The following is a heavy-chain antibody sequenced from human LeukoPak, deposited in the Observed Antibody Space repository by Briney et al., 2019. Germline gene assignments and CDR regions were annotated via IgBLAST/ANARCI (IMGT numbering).Heavy chain of an antibody. CDR1: GFTFSSYA. D-gene: IGHD4-17*01. V-gene: IGHV3-23*01. CDR2: ISGSGGST. CDR3: AKHLYGFSAFDY. J-gene: IGHJ4*02. Sequence: PGGSLRLSCAASGFTFSSYAMSWVRQAPGKGLEWVSAISGSGGSTYYADSVKGRFTISRDNSKNTLHLQMNSLRAEDTAVYYCAKHLYGFSAFDYWGQGTLVTVSS.